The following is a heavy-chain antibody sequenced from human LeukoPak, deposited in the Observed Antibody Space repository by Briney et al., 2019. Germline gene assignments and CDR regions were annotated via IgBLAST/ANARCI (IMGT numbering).Heavy chain of an antibody. CDR2: ISYDGSNK. CDR3: ASQMATIQTGDY. Sequence: GRSLRRSCAASGFTFSSYAMHWVRQAPGKGLEWVAVISYDGSNKYYADSVKGRFTISRDNSKNTLYLQMNSLRAEDTAVYYCASQMATIQTGDYWGQGTLVTVSS. J-gene: IGHJ4*02. D-gene: IGHD5-24*01. V-gene: IGHV3-30-3*01. CDR1: GFTFSSYA.